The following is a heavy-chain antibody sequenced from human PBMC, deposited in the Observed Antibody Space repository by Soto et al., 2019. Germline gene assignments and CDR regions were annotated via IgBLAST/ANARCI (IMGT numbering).Heavy chain of an antibody. CDR1: GFTFSSYA. J-gene: IGHJ4*02. CDR3: ARDASDSSGNPDY. V-gene: IGHV3-30-3*01. D-gene: IGHD3-22*01. CDR2: ISYDGSNK. Sequence: GSLRLSCAASGFTFSSYAMHWVRQAPGKGLEWVAVISYDGSNKYYADSVKGRFTISRDNSKNTLYLQMNSLRAEDTAVYYCARDASDSSGNPDYWGQGTLVTVSS.